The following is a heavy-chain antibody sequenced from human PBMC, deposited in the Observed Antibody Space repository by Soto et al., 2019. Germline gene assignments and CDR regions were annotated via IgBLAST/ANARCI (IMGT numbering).Heavy chain of an antibody. D-gene: IGHD5-12*01. Sequence: EVQLLESGGGLVQPGGSLRLSCAASGFTFSKYDMNWVRQAPGKGLEWVSAISGSGGFTYYADSVKGRFTISRDNSKNTLFLQMNSLRAEDTAVFYCAKDGDTNIVGNYFDYWGQGTLVTVSS. V-gene: IGHV3-23*01. CDR1: GFTFSKYD. CDR3: AKDGDTNIVGNYFDY. CDR2: ISGSGGFT. J-gene: IGHJ4*02.